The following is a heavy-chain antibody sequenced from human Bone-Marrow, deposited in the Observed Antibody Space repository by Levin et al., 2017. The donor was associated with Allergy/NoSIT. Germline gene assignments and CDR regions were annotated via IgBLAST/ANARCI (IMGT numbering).Heavy chain of an antibody. V-gene: IGHV3-30*18. D-gene: IGHD6-19*01. CDR1: GFDFNTFG. CDR3: AKGWQWLVRDYFHHMDV. J-gene: IGHJ6*03. Sequence: GGSLRLSCSASGFDFNTFGMYWVRQAPGKGLEWVAVISYDGNKKYYADSVKGRFTISRDNSRNTLYLQMNTLRGDDTAVYYCAKGWQWLVRDYFHHMDVWGTGTTVTVSS. CDR2: ISYDGNKK.